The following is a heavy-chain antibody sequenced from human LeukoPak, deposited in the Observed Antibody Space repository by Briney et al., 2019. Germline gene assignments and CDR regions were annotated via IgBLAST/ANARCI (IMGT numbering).Heavy chain of an antibody. Sequence: GASVKVSCKASGGTFSSYAISWVRQAPGQGLEWMGGIIPIFGTANYAQKLQGRVTMTTDTSTSTAYMELRSLRSDDTAVYYCARMMSLYCSGGSCKRENWFDPWGQGTLVTVSS. CDR2: IIPIFGTA. J-gene: IGHJ5*02. CDR1: GGTFSSYA. CDR3: ARMMSLYCSGGSCKRENWFDP. D-gene: IGHD2-15*01. V-gene: IGHV1-69*05.